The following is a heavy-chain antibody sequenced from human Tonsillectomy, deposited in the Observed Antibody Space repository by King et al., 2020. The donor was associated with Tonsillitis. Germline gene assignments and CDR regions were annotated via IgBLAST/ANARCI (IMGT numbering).Heavy chain of an antibody. CDR3: ARVPGYDILTGYAYYFDY. J-gene: IGHJ4*02. Sequence: QLQESGPGLVKPSETLSLTCAVSGYSFSSGYCWGWIRQPPGKGLEWIGNIYHSGSSYYNPSLKSRVTMSVDSSKNQFSLKLSSVTAADTAVYYCARVPGYDILTGYAYYFDYWGQVTLVTVSS. D-gene: IGHD3-9*01. V-gene: IGHV4-38-2*01. CDR2: IYHSGSS. CDR1: GYSFSSGYC.